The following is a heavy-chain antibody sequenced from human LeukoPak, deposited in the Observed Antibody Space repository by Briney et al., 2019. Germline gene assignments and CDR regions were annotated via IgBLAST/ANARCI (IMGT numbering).Heavy chain of an antibody. J-gene: IGHJ4*02. D-gene: IGHD2-15*01. Sequence: SETLSLTCTVSGGSITSSTYYWGWIRQHPGKGLEWIGYIYYSGSTYYNPSLKSRVTISVDTSKNQFSLKLRSVTAADTAVYYCVIGVGWQPDYWGQGALVTVSS. CDR2: IYYSGST. V-gene: IGHV4-31*03. CDR1: GGSITSSTYY. CDR3: VIGVGWQPDY.